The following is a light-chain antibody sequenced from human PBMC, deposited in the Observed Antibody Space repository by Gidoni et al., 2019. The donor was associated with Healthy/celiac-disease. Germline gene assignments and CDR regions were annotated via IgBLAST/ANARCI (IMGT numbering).Light chain of an antibody. Sequence: SYELTQPPSVSVSPGQTASITCSGDKLGDKYACWYQQKPGQSPVLVIYQDSKRPSGFPALFSGSNSVNTATLTISGTQAMDEADYYCQAWDSSSHNYVFGTGTKVTVL. CDR3: QAWDSSSHNYV. CDR2: QDS. CDR1: KLGDKY. V-gene: IGLV3-1*01. J-gene: IGLJ1*01.